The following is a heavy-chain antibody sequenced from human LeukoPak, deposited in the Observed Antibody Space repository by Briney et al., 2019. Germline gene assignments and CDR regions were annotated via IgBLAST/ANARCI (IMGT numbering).Heavy chain of an antibody. CDR2: FDPEDGET. J-gene: IGHJ4*02. CDR3: ATRVYRGWSLDY. V-gene: IGHV1-24*01. D-gene: IGHD6-19*01. CDR1: GYTLTELS. Sequence: ASVKVSCKVSGYTLTELSMHWVRQAPGKGLEWMGGFDPEDGETIYAQKFQGRVTMTEDTSTDTAYMELSSLRSEDTAVYYCATRVYRGWSLDYWGQRTLVTVSS.